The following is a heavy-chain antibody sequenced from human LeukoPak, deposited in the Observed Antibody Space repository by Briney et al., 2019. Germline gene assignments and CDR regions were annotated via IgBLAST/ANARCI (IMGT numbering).Heavy chain of an antibody. CDR1: GFTFDDYG. J-gene: IGHJ3*02. CDR3: ARDLGSQGSYPPDAFDI. V-gene: IGHV3-20*04. Sequence: PGGSLRLSCAASGFTFDDYGMSWVRQAPGKGLEWVSGINWNGGSTVYADSVKGRFTISRDNAKNSLYLQMNSLRAEDTAVYYCARDLGSQGSYPPDAFDIWGQGTMVTVSS. D-gene: IGHD5-18*01. CDR2: INWNGGST.